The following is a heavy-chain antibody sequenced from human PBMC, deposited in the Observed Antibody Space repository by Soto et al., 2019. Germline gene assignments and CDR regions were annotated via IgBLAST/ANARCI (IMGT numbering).Heavy chain of an antibody. CDR2: IYFSGST. D-gene: IGHD3-3*01. V-gene: IGHV4-30-4*01. CDR1: GGSITSGDDY. CDR3: ARAHIAIFGVVIIKDYGLDV. J-gene: IGHJ6*02. Sequence: QVQLQESGPGLVKPSQTLSLTCTVSGGSITSGDDYWSWIRQPPGKGLEWIGYIYFSGSTYYNPSLTSRVTISVDTSNNQFSLKLNSVTAADTAVYYCARAHIAIFGVVIIKDYGLDVWGQGTTVTVSS.